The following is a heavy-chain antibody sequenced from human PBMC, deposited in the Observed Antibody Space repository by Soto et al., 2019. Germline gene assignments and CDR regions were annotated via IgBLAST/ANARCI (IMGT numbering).Heavy chain of an antibody. D-gene: IGHD2-8*02. CDR2: ISWNSGSI. V-gene: IGHV3-9*01. CDR3: AKAVSLLATFDQ. J-gene: IGHJ4*02. CDR1: GFSFDDHA. Sequence: EVQLVESGGGLVQPGRSLRLSCAASGFSFDDHAMHWVRQVPGKGLEWVSGISWNSGSIDYADSVKGRFTISRDNAQNSLYLQMNWLRAEDTALYYCAKAVSLLATFDQWGQGTLVTVSS.